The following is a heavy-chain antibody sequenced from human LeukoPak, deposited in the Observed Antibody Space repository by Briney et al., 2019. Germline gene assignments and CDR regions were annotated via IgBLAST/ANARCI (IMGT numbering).Heavy chain of an antibody. CDR2: ISGSGGST. J-gene: IGHJ4*02. Sequence: PGGSLRLSCAASGFTFSSYAMSWVRQAPGKGLEWVSAISGSGGSTYYADSVKGRFTISRDNSKNTLYLQMNSLRAEDTAVYYCAKGPVSTLYSYGPFDYWGQGTLVTVSS. V-gene: IGHV3-23*01. CDR3: AKGPVSTLYSYGPFDY. D-gene: IGHD5-18*01. CDR1: GFTFSSYA.